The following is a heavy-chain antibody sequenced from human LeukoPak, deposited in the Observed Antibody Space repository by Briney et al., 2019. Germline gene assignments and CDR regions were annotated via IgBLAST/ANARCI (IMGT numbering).Heavy chain of an antibody. CDR3: ARLARAGIAVAGTRYYYYYYYMDV. CDR1: GGSISSYY. D-gene: IGHD6-19*01. Sequence: SETLSLTCTVSGGSISSYYWSWIRQPPGKGLEWIGYIYYSGSTNYNPSLKSRVTISVDTSKNQFSLKLSSVTAADTAVYYCARLARAGIAVAGTRYYYYYYYMDVWGKGTTVTISS. CDR2: IYYSGST. J-gene: IGHJ6*03. V-gene: IGHV4-59*01.